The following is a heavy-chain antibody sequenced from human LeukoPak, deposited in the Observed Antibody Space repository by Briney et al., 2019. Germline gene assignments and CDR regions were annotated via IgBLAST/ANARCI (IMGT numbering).Heavy chain of an antibody. CDR1: GFTFSSYA. CDR2: MSGSGHTI. Sequence: GGSLRLSCTASGFTFSSYAMDWVRQAPGKGLEWVSYMSGSGHTIYYADSVKGRFTISRDNASSSLYLQMNSLRAEDTAVYYCVKTFGCDLGHGYFENWGQGTLVTVSS. V-gene: IGHV3-48*03. CDR3: VKTFGCDLGHGYFEN. D-gene: IGHD2/OR15-2a*01. J-gene: IGHJ4*02.